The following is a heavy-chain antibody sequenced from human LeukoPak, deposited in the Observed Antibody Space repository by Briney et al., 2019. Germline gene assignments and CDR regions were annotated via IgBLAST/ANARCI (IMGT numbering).Heavy chain of an antibody. CDR3: AREAPNWFDP. V-gene: IGHV1-2*02. Sequence: ASVKVSCKASGYTFTSYGISWVRQAPGQGLEWMGWINPNSGGTNHAQKFQGRVTMTRDTSISTAYMELSRLRSDDTAVYYCAREAPNWFDPWGQGTLVTVSS. J-gene: IGHJ5*02. CDR2: INPNSGGT. CDR1: GYTFTSYG.